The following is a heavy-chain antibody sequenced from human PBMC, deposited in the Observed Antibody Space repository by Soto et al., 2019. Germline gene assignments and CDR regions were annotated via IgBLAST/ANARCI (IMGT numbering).Heavy chain of an antibody. Sequence: EVQLVESGGGLVKPGGSLRLSCAASGFTFSSYSMNWVRQAPGKGLEWVSSISSSSSYIYYADSVKGRFTISRDNAKNSLYLQMHSLRAEDTAVYYCARDHSTIFGAPPSFDPWGQGTLVTVSS. J-gene: IGHJ5*02. CDR3: ARDHSTIFGAPPSFDP. V-gene: IGHV3-21*01. CDR1: GFTFSSYS. CDR2: ISSSSSYI. D-gene: IGHD3-3*01.